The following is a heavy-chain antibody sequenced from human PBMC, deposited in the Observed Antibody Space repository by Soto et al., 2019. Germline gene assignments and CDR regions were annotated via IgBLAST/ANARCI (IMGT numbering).Heavy chain of an antibody. CDR3: ASQVGDYGYGMDV. V-gene: IGHV1-2*04. Sequence: QVQLVQSGAEVKKPGASVKVSCKASGYTFTGYYMHWVRQAPGQGLEWMGWINPNSGGSNYAQKLQGWVTMTRDTSISTAYMELSRLRSDDTAVYYCASQVGDYGYGMDVWGQGTTVTVSS. CDR2: INPNSGGS. J-gene: IGHJ6*02. CDR1: GYTFTGYY. D-gene: IGHD3-16*01.